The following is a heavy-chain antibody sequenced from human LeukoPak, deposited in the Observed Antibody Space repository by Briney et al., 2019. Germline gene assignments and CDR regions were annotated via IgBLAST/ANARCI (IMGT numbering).Heavy chain of an antibody. V-gene: IGHV3-33*01. CDR1: EFTFTTYG. D-gene: IGHD1-1*01. Sequence: PGRSLTLSCAASEFTFTTYGMHWVRQAPGKGLEWVAFIYYDGSNIYYADYVKGRFTISRGISKNTLYLQMDSLRAEDTAIYYCARDWKTNSFDYWGQGTLVTVSS. J-gene: IGHJ4*02. CDR2: IYYDGSNI. CDR3: ARDWKTNSFDY.